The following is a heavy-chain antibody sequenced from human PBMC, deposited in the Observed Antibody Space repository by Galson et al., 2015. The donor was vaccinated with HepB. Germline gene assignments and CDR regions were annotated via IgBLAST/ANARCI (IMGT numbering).Heavy chain of an antibody. CDR2: ISPSGGST. Sequence: SVKVSCKASGYTFTSYYMHWVRQAPGQGLEWMGIISPSGGSTSYAQKLQGRVTMTRDTSTSTVYMELSSLRSEDTAVYYCARVAGARGSNYYDSSGYYGAFDIWGQGTMVTVSS. CDR1: GYTFTSYY. D-gene: IGHD3-22*01. J-gene: IGHJ3*02. CDR3: ARVAGARGSNYYDSSGYYGAFDI. V-gene: IGHV1-46*04.